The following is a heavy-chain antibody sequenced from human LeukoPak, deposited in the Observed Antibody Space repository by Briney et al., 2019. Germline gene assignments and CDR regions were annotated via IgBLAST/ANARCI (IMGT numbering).Heavy chain of an antibody. CDR1: GGSISSYY. J-gene: IGHJ4*02. CDR3: ARGDCSSTSCYSSGLDY. CDR2: IYYSGST. V-gene: IGHV4-59*01. Sequence: SETLSLTCTVSGGSISSYYWSWIRQPPGKGLEWIGYIYYSGSTNYNPSLKSRVTISVDTSKNQFSLKLSSVTAADTAVYYCARGDCSSTSCYSSGLDYWGQGTLATVSS. D-gene: IGHD2-2*02.